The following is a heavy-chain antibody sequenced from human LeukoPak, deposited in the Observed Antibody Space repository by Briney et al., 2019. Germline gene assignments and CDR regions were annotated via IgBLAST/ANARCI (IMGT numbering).Heavy chain of an antibody. J-gene: IGHJ4*02. V-gene: IGHV3-23*01. CDR1: GFTFSRFA. Sequence: GGSLRLSCAASGFTFSRFAMSWVRQAPGKGLEWVSGISGSGDSTYYADSVKGRFTISRDNSRNTLYLQMNGLRAEDTAVYYCATYRRGYHDSSESYYFDYWGQGTLVTVSS. CDR2: ISGSGDST. D-gene: IGHD3-22*01. CDR3: ATYRRGYHDSSESYYFDY.